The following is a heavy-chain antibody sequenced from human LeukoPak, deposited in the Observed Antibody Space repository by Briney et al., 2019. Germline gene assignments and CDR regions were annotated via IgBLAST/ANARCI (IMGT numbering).Heavy chain of an antibody. D-gene: IGHD2-2*01. J-gene: IGHJ4*02. CDR1: GFTFSSYG. V-gene: IGHV3-30*18. Sequence: PGRSLRLSCAASGFTFSSYGMHWVRQAPGKGLEWVAVISYDGGNKYYADSVKGRFTISRDNSKNTLYLQMNSLRAEDTAVYYCAKDGDIVVVPAAYYFDYWGQGTPVTVSS. CDR2: ISYDGGNK. CDR3: AKDGDIVVVPAAYYFDY.